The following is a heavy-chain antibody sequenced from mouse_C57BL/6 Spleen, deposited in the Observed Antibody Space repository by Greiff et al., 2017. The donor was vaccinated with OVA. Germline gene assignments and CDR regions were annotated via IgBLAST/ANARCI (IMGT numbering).Heavy chain of an antibody. D-gene: IGHD2-1*01. CDR1: GYTFTSYW. CDR3: ARRMIYYYAMDY. CDR2: IDPSDSYT. J-gene: IGHJ4*01. Sequence: QVQLQQPGAELVMPGASVKLSCKASGYTFTSYWMHWVKQRPGQGLEWIGEIDPSDSYTNYNQKFKGKSTLTVDKSSSTAYMQLSSLTSEDSAVYYCARRMIYYYAMDYWGQGTSVTVSS. V-gene: IGHV1-69*01.